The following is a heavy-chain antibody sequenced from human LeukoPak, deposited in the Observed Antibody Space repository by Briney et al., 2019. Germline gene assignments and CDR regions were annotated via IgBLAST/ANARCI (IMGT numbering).Heavy chain of an antibody. CDR1: GFTFSSYA. Sequence: GGSLRLSCAGSGFTFSSYAMSWVRQAPGKGLEWVSTNADSVKGRFTVSRDNSRNTLYLSMNSLRAEDTAVYYCVKDRGGSPFYGMDVWGQGTTVTVSS. CDR3: VKDRGGSPFYGMDV. V-gene: IGHV3-23*01. J-gene: IGHJ6*02. D-gene: IGHD1-26*01.